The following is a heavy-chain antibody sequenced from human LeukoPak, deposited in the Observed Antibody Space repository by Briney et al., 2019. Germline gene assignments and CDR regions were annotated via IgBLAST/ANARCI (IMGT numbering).Heavy chain of an antibody. D-gene: IGHD3-22*01. J-gene: IGHJ4*02. CDR3: AKTIWESRGYYYDY. Sequence: PGGSLRLSCAASGFTFNNYPMSWVRQAPGKGLEWISVISGSSVDIAYAEYVKGRFTISRDNSRNTLYLQMNSLRVEDTAVYYCAKTIWESRGYYYDYWGQGTLVTVSS. CDR1: GFTFNNYP. CDR2: ISGSSVDI. V-gene: IGHV3-23*01.